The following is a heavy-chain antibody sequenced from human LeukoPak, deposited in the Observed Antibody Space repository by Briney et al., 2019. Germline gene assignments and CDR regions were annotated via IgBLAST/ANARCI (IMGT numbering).Heavy chain of an antibody. CDR1: GYAFTGYY. CDR3: ARVYYGSGSPWYYYMDV. J-gene: IGHJ6*03. D-gene: IGHD3-10*01. V-gene: IGHV1-2*02. CDR2: INLNSGGT. Sequence: ASGNVCCKAAGYAFTGYYMHWVRQAPAQGQEWMGWINLNSGGTNYAQKLQGRVTMTRDTSISTAYMALSRLRSDDTAVYYCARVYYGSGSPWYYYMDVWGKGTTVTVSS.